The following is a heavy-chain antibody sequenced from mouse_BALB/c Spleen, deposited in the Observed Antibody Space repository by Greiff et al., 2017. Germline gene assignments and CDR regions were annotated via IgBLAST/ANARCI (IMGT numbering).Heavy chain of an antibody. J-gene: IGHJ2*01. Sequence: VQLKQSGPELVKPGASVKISCKASGYSFTGYFMNWVKQSHGKSLEWIGRINPYNGDTFYNQKFKGKATLTVDKSSSTAHMELLSLTSEDSAVYYCGRGGGRYYYGSSYGGYFDYWGQGTTLTVSS. CDR1: GYSFTGYF. CDR2: INPYNGDT. D-gene: IGHD1-1*01. CDR3: GRGGGRYYYGSSYGGYFDY. V-gene: IGHV1-37*01.